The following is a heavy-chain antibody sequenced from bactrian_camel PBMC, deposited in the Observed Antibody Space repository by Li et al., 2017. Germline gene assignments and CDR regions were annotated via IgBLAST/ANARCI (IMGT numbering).Heavy chain of an antibody. CDR1: GDTLRLNC. V-gene: IGHV3S53*01. J-gene: IGHJ4*01. D-gene: IGHD1*01. CDR3: AHGRPICPQYCNAGLCGSD. CDR2: MDKDGQK. Sequence: HVQLVESGGGSVQAGGSLRLSCARSGDTLRLNCMGWFRQVPGKEREVVAIMDKDGQKRYADSVKGRFTISKDIPSNTLYLQMDGLKPEDTALYTCAHGRPICPQYCNAGLCGSDWDQGTQVTVS.